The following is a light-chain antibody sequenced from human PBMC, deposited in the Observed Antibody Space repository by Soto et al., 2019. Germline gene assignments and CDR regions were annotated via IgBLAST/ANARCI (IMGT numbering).Light chain of an antibody. Sequence: EIVLTQSPDTLSLSPGERATLSCRASQGVSSSLAWYQQKPGQAPRLLIYDASNRATGIPARFSGSGSGTDVTITISRLEPEDFAVYYCQQRSNWPPEVTFGPGTKVDIK. J-gene: IGKJ3*01. CDR1: QGVSSS. CDR3: QQRSNWPPEVT. V-gene: IGKV3-11*01. CDR2: DAS.